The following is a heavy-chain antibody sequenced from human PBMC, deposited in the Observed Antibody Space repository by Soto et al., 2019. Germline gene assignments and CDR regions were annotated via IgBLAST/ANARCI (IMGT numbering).Heavy chain of an antibody. CDR1: GFSLSTSGMC. J-gene: IGHJ4*02. Sequence: SGPTLVNPTPTLTLTCTFSGFSLSTSGMCVTWIRKPPGKALEWLALIDWDDDKYYSASLKTRLTISKDTSKNQVVLTMTNMDPVDTATYYCARTRYYDFSFDYWGQGALVTVSS. CDR2: IDWDDDK. V-gene: IGHV2-70*13. CDR3: ARTRYYDFSFDY. D-gene: IGHD3-3*01.